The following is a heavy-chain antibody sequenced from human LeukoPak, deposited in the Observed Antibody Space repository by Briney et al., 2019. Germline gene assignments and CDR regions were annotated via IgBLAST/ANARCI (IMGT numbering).Heavy chain of an antibody. CDR2: ISAYNGNT. CDR1: GYTFTSYG. J-gene: IGHJ4*02. CDR3: ARRAPGYCSGGSCYGYYFDY. D-gene: IGHD2-15*01. V-gene: IGHV1-18*01. Sequence: GASVKVSCKGSGYTFTSYGISWVRQAPGQGLEWMGWISAYNGNTNYAQKLQGRVTMTTDTSTSTAYMELRSLRSDDTAVYYCARRAPGYCSGGSCYGYYFDYWGQGTLVTVSS.